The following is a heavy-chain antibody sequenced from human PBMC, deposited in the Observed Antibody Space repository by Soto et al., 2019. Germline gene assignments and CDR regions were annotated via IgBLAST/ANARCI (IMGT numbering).Heavy chain of an antibody. CDR2: INHTGGT. J-gene: IGHJ5*02. CDR1: GGSVNGYY. CDR3: ATRITVFGLLIPPFDP. V-gene: IGHV4-34*01. Sequence: TSEILSLTWAVEGGSVNGYYCNWIRQPPGKGLEWIGEINHTGGTHYNPSLKSRVTMSVDTSKNQFSLRLSSVTAADTAIYYCATRITVFGLLIPPFDPWGQGTQVTGTS. D-gene: IGHD3-3*01.